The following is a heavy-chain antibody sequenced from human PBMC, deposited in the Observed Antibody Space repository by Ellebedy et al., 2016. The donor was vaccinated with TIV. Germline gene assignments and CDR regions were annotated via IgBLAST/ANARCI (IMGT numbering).Heavy chain of an antibody. J-gene: IGHJ4*02. CDR3: ARALGYTGSASHYFDH. CDR1: GESISGYY. D-gene: IGHD5-18*01. Sequence: SETLSLTXSVSGESISGYYWNWIRQSPGKGLEWIGYIDYSGSPNYSPSLRSRVTISQDTSKNQVSLKLTSVTAADTAVYYCARALGYTGSASHYFDHWGQGTLATVSS. CDR2: IDYSGSP. V-gene: IGHV4-59*01.